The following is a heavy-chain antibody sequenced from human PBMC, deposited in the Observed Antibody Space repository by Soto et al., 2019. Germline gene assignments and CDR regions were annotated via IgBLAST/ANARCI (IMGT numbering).Heavy chain of an antibody. CDR1: GGSFSGYY. D-gene: IGHD6-6*01. Sequence: SETLSLTCAVYGGSFSGYYWSWIRQPPGKGLEWIGEINHSGSTNYNPSLKSRVTITIDTSKNQFSLKLSSVTAADTAVYYCARGRGIAARSLYYYYGMDVWGQGTTVTVSS. CDR3: ARGRGIAARSLYYYYGMDV. J-gene: IGHJ6*02. CDR2: INHSGST. V-gene: IGHV4-34*01.